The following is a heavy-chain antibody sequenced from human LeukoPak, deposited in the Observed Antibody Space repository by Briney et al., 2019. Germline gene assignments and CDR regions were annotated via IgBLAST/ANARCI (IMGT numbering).Heavy chain of an antibody. D-gene: IGHD1-7*01. V-gene: IGHV4-31*03. Sequence: SETLSLTCTVSGGSISSGGYSWSWIRQHPGKGLEWIGYISYSGSTYYNPSLKSRVTISVDTSKNQFSLQLSSVTAADTAVYYCARHITGTXLDYWGQGTLVTVSS. CDR3: ARHITGTXLDY. J-gene: IGHJ4*02. CDR2: ISYSGST. CDR1: GGSISSGGYS.